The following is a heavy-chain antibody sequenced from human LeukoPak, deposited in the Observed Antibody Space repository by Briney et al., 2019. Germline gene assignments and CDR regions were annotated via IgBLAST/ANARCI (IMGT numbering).Heavy chain of an antibody. CDR1: RFTFSSYG. D-gene: IGHD4-17*01. CDR2: ISYDGSYK. V-gene: IGHV3-30*03. CDR3: AITGDYRSGDYYYFYGMDV. Sequence: GRSLRLSCAASRFTFSSYGMHWVRQAPGKGLEWEAVISYDGSYKYYADSVRGRFTISRDNSKNTLYLQMNSLRAEDTAVYYCAITGDYRSGDYYYFYGMDVWGQGTTVTVSS. J-gene: IGHJ6*02.